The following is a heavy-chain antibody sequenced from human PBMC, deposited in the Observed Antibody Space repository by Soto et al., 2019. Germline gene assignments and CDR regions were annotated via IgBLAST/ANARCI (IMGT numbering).Heavy chain of an antibody. D-gene: IGHD3-16*01. CDR1: GATFSSNIAA. J-gene: IGHJ4*02. V-gene: IGHV6-1*01. Sequence: SQPLSLTCSISGATFSSNIAACNYIRQSPSRGLEWLGRTYYRSNWFNNYALSVKSRITINPDTSKNQFSLQLNSVTPQDTAVYYSARGDQGFDYCGQGTLVTVSS. CDR2: TYYRSNWFN. CDR3: ARGDQGFDY.